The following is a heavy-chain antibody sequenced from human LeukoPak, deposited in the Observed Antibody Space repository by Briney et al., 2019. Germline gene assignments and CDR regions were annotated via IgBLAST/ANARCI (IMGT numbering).Heavy chain of an antibody. V-gene: IGHV3-7*01. D-gene: IGHD1-26*01. CDR3: ARDHLGAGDY. CDR1: GFTLSTYW. J-gene: IGHJ4*02. Sequence: PGGSLRLSCAASGFTLSTYWMSWVRQAPGKGLKWVANINQDGSAKYYVDAVTGRFTISRDNAKNSLYLQMNSLRAEDTAVYYCARDHLGAGDYWGQGSLVTVSS. CDR2: INQDGSAK.